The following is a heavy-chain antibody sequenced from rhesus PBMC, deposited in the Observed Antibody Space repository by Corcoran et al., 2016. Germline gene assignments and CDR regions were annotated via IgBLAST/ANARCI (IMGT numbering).Heavy chain of an antibody. CDR1: GYTFTSYC. J-gene: IGHJ4*01. CDR3: TRDAIAAYWFDY. Sequence: QVKLVQSGAEVKKPGASGKLSCKASGYTFTSYCIKWVRQAQGQVLEWMELINRSKGNTGSAQTFPGRVTMTRDTSTSTAFMELSSLRSEYTSVYYCTRDAIAAYWFDYWGQGVLVTVSS. D-gene: IGHD6-31*01. CDR2: INRSKGNT. V-gene: IGHV1S9*01.